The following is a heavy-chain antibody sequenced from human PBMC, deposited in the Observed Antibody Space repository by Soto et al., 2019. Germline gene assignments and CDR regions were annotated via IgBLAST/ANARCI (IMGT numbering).Heavy chain of an antibody. D-gene: IGHD3-22*01. CDR2: ISYDGSNK. J-gene: IGHJ4*02. CDR1: GFTFSSYA. Sequence: QVQLVESGGGVVQPGRSLRLSCAASGFTFSSYAMHWVRQAPGKGLEWVAVISYDGSNKYYADSVKGRFTISRDNSKNTLYLQINSLRAEDTAVYYCASVYDGGPYDYWGQGTLVTVSS. V-gene: IGHV3-30-3*01. CDR3: ASVYDGGPYDY.